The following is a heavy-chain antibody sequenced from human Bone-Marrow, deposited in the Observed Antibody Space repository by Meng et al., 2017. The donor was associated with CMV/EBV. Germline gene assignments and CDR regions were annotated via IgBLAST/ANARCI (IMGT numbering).Heavy chain of an antibody. CDR3: AKDRSGTYSYGMDV. V-gene: IGHV3-30*02. J-gene: IGHJ6*02. D-gene: IGHD2-15*01. CDR1: GFIFSNYG. Sequence: GESLKISCAASGFIFSNYGMHWVRLTPDKGLEWVAFIRYDGSNSYYADSVEGRFTISRDNSTNTLYLQMSSLRSEDTAGYYCAKDRSGTYSYGMDVWGQGTTVTVSS. CDR2: IRYDGSNS.